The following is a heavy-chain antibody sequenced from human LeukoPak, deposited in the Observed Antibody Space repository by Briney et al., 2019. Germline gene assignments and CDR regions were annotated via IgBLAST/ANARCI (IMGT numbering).Heavy chain of an antibody. Sequence: GGSLRLSCSASGFTFSGYAMHWVRQAPGKGLEYVSAIISNGESTYYSDSVKDRFTISRDNSKNTLYLQMSSLRPEDTAVYYCVKSASTWYLFGYWGQGTLVTVSS. J-gene: IGHJ4*02. CDR3: VKSASTWYLFGY. V-gene: IGHV3-64*03. CDR1: GFTFSGYA. CDR2: IISNGEST. D-gene: IGHD6-13*01.